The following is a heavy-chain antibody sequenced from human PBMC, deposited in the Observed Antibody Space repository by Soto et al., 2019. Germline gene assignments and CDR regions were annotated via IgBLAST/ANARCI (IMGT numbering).Heavy chain of an antibody. Sequence: GGSLRLSCAASGLTFGDSWMHWVRQPPGKGPEWVSRMTGDGRTTQYADSVKGRFTASRDNAKSTLYLQMNSLRAEDTAVLYCASQAYYDSSGPRWGRGTLGTVS. CDR2: MTGDGRTT. CDR3: ASQAYYDSSGPR. J-gene: IGHJ1*01. V-gene: IGHV3-74*03. CDR1: GLTFGDSW. D-gene: IGHD3-22*01.